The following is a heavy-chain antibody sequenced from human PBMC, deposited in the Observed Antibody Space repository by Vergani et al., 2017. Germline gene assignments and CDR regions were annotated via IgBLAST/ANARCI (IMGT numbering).Heavy chain of an antibody. D-gene: IGHD3-16*01. CDR3: AKHFRGWGIDY. CDR1: GFTLSNYD. CDR2: IQFDGRNQ. J-gene: IGHJ4*02. V-gene: IGHV3-30*02. Sequence: QVQLVESGGGVVQRGGSLRLSCATSGFTLSNYDMQWIRQVSGKGLEFVAFIQFDGRNQYYADSVKGRLTLSRDFSKNTLYLQLNSRRTDDAAPYYCAKHFRGWGIDYWGQGTQVIVSS.